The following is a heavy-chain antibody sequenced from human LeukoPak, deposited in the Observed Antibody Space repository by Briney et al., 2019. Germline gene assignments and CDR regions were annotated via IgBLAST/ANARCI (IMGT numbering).Heavy chain of an antibody. CDR2: INHSGST. V-gene: IGHV4-34*01. D-gene: IGHD3-9*01. CDR1: GGSFSGYY. J-gene: IGHJ6*03. Sequence: PSETLSLTCAVYGGSFSGYYWSWIRQPPGKGLEWIGEINHSGSTNYNPSLKSRVTISVDTSKNQFSLKLSSVTAADTAVYYCAKGAFVNVLTGYSSQTEADMDVWGKGTTVTISS. CDR3: AKGAFVNVLTGYSSQTEADMDV.